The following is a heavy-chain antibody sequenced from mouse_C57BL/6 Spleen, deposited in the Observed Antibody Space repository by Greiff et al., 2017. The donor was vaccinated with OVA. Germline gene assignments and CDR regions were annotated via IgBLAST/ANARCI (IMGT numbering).Heavy chain of an antibody. Sequence: QVQLKESGAELVRPGASVTLSCKASGYTFTDYEMHWVKQTPVHGLEWIGAIDPETGGTAYNQKFKGKAILTAEKSSITAYMELRSLTSEDSAVYYCTRSSRDFDVWGTGTTVTVSS. CDR1: GYTFTDYE. CDR3: TRSSRDFDV. J-gene: IGHJ1*03. V-gene: IGHV1-15*01. D-gene: IGHD1-1*01. CDR2: IDPETGGT.